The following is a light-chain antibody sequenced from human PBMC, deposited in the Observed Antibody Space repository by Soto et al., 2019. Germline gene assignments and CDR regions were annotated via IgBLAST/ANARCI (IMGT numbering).Light chain of an antibody. CDR3: QQYGSPPRT. J-gene: IGKJ1*01. V-gene: IGKV3-20*01. Sequence: EIVLTQSPGTLSLSPGERAALSCRASRSLSSTSLAWYQQRPGQAPRLLLYDASSRATGIPDRFSGSGSGTDFTLTINSLEPDDFAVYYCQQYGSPPRTFGQGTKVEI. CDR1: RSLSSTS. CDR2: DAS.